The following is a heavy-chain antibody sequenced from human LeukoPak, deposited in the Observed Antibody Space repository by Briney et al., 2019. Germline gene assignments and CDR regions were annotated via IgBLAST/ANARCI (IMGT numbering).Heavy chain of an antibody. J-gene: IGHJ4*02. V-gene: IGHV4-59*01. CDR2: IYYSGST. Sequence: SETLSLTCTVSGGSISSYYWSWIRQPPGNGLEWIGYIYYSGSTNYNPSLKSRVTISVDTSKNQFSLKLSSVTAADTAVYYCASSIAVAGTTKIDYWGQGTLVTVSS. D-gene: IGHD6-19*01. CDR1: GGSISSYY. CDR3: ASSIAVAGTTKIDY.